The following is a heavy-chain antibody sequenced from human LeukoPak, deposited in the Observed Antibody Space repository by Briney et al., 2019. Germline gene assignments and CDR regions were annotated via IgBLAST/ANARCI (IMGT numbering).Heavy chain of an antibody. CDR3: ARPLSSGYYGGSFDY. CDR1: GYTFSDYY. Sequence: ASVKVSCKASGYTFSDYYMHWVRQAPGQGLEWMGWINYNSGVTNYAQKFQGRVTMTRDTSISTAYMELSRLRSDDTAVYYCARPLSSGYYGGSFDYWGQGTLVTVSS. J-gene: IGHJ4*02. D-gene: IGHD3-3*01. V-gene: IGHV1-2*02. CDR2: INYNSGVT.